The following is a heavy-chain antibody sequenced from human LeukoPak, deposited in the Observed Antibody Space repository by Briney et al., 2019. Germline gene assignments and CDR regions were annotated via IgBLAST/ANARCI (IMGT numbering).Heavy chain of an antibody. Sequence: PGRSLRLSCAASGFTFSSYGMHWVRQAPGKGLEWVAFIRSDGNKFYADSLKGRFTVSRDNSRNNVYLQMNSLRIEDTAVYHCARDTGDYYDSSGHYYAGWFDPWGQGTLVTVSS. CDR1: GFTFSSYG. CDR3: ARDTGDYYDSSGHYYAGWFDP. J-gene: IGHJ5*02. V-gene: IGHV3-30*02. CDR2: IRSDGNK. D-gene: IGHD3-22*01.